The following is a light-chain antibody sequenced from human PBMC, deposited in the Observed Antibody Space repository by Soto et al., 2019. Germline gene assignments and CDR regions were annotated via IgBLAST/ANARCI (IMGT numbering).Light chain of an antibody. CDR2: EVS. J-gene: IGLJ2*01. Sequence: QPVLTQPASVSGSPGQSVTISCTGTSSDVGGYDYVSWYQQYPGKAPKLMIYEVSNRPSGVSNRFSGSKSGNTASLTISGLQAEDEADYYCSSFGGTIRVFGGGTKLTVL. CDR1: SSDVGGYDY. CDR3: SSFGGTIRV. V-gene: IGLV2-14*03.